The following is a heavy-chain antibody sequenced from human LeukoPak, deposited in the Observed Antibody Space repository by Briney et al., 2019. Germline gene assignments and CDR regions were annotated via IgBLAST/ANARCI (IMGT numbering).Heavy chain of an antibody. Sequence: SVKVSCKASGGTFSCYAISWVRQAPRQGLEWMGGIIPIFGTANYAQKFQGRVTITTDESTSTAYMELSSLRSEDTAVYYCARERRNYYDSSGPKYYFDYWGQGTLVTVSS. D-gene: IGHD3-22*01. J-gene: IGHJ4*02. V-gene: IGHV1-69*05. CDR3: ARERRNYYDSSGPKYYFDY. CDR1: GGTFSCYA. CDR2: IIPIFGTA.